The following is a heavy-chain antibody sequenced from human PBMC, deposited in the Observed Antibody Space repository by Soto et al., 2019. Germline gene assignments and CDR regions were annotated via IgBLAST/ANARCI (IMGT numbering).Heavy chain of an antibody. V-gene: IGHV4-59*08. J-gene: IGHJ4*02. CDR3: ATYTSGGGGRGY. D-gene: IGHD6-19*01. CDR1: GASITRDH. Sequence: QVQLQESGPGLVTPSETLSLTCTVSGASITRDHWNWIRQPPGKGLEWIGEYSGSTNYNPSLKSRVTLSDTQSKNQFSLKLSPVPAPDTAVYFVATYTSGGGGRGYWGQGTLVTVSS. CDR2: EYSGST.